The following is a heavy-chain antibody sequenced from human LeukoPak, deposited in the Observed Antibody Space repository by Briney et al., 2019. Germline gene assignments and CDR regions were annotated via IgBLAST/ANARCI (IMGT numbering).Heavy chain of an antibody. CDR2: IIPIFGTA. CDR3: ARDRTNSGGWHPFFDY. D-gene: IGHD6-19*01. Sequence: ASVKVSCKASGGTFSSYAISWVRQAPGQGLEWMGGIIPIFGTANYAQKSQGRVTMTTDKPTSTAYMELKSLRSDDTAVYYCARDRTNSGGWHPFFDYWGQGTLVAVSS. V-gene: IGHV1-69*05. CDR1: GGTFSSYA. J-gene: IGHJ4*02.